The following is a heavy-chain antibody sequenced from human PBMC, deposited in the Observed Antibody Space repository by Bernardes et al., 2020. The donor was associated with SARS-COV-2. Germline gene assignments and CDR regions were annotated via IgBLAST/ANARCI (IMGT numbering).Heavy chain of an antibody. Sequence: SETLSLTCAVYSGSFSGYYWSWIRQTPGKGLEWMGEINDSGSTKYNPAPKSGVTISVDPSKNQFSLKLNSVTAADTAVYYCARGSAAVVSHFMLLFANWYFDLWGRGTLVTVSS. J-gene: IGHJ2*01. CDR2: INDSGST. D-gene: IGHD2-15*01. CDR3: ARGSAAVVSHFMLLFANWYFDL. V-gene: IGHV4-34*01. CDR1: SGSFSGYY.